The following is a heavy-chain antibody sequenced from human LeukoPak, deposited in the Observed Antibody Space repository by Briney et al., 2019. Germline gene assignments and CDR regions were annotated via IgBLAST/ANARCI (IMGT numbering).Heavy chain of an antibody. D-gene: IGHD5-24*01. J-gene: IGHJ4*02. CDR1: GGSFSGYY. CDR3: SRGTDAYKCGNS. CDR2: IHYSGII. V-gene: IGHV4-34*01. Sequence: SETLSLTCAVYGGSFSGYYWTWIRQPPGKGLEWIGEIHYSGIINYNPSLKSRVTISADTSNNHFSLKMNSVTAADTAVYYCSRGTDAYKCGNSWGQGTLVTVSS.